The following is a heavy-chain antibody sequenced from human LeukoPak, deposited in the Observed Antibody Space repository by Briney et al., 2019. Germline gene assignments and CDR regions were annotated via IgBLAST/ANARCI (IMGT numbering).Heavy chain of an antibody. CDR1: GYTFTSYD. J-gene: IGHJ4*02. CDR2: MNPNSGST. Sequence: VKVSCKASGYTFTSYDINWVRQATGQGLEWMGWMNPNSGSTGYAQKFQGRVTITRNTSISTAYMELSGLRSEDTAVYYCARGRSTGYPYYFEYWGQGTLDTVSS. D-gene: IGHD5-12*01. CDR3: ARGRSTGYPYYFEY. V-gene: IGHV1-8*03.